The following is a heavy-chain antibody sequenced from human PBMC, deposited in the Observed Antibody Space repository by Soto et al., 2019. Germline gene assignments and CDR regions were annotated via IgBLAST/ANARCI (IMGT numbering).Heavy chain of an antibody. J-gene: IGHJ6*03. CDR1: GGSISRYY. CDR2: IYYSGST. Sequence: QVQLQESGPGLVKPSETLSLTCTVAGGSISRYYWSWIRQPPGKGLEWIGYIYYSGSTNYNPSLKSRVTISVDTSKNQFSLKLSSVTAADTAVYYCARHGFLGPMDVWGKGTTVTVSS. V-gene: IGHV4-59*08. CDR3: ARHGFLGPMDV. D-gene: IGHD3-3*01.